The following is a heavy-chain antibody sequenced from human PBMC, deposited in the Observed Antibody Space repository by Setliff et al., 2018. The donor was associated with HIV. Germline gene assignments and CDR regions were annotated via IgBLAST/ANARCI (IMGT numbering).Heavy chain of an antibody. CDR1: GGSISSGSYY. CDR2: IFSSGST. J-gene: IGHJ4*02. V-gene: IGHV4-61*02. CDR3: AREDGPYYFDS. Sequence: SETLSLTCTASGGSISSGSYYWSWIRQPAGKGLEWIGRIFSSGSTNYNPSLKSRVTISVDTSKNQFSLKVSSVTAADTAVYYCAREDGPYYFDSWGQGTLVTVSS.